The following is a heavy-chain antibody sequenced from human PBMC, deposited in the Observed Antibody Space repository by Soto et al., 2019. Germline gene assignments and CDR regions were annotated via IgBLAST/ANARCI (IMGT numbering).Heavy chain of an antibody. J-gene: IGHJ4*02. Sequence: ETQLVESGGGLVQPGGSLRVSCVASGFDFKIYNMNWVRQAPRKGLEWLSYISNSGVITYYADSVKGRFTISRDNAKNSLFLQMNSLRDEDTAVYFCARVESTSLNGCDCWGQGTLVTVSS. CDR1: GFDFKIYN. V-gene: IGHV3-48*02. D-gene: IGHD2-2*01. CDR3: ARVESTSLNGCDC. CDR2: ISNSGVIT.